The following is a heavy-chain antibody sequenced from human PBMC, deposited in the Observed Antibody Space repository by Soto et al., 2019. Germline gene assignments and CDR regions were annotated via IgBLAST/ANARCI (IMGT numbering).Heavy chain of an antibody. D-gene: IGHD2-21*02. CDR1: GLNFSNHW. J-gene: IGHJ5*02. Sequence: GGSLRLSCAASGLNFSNHWMHWVRQRPGEGLVWVSRITSDGKSKAYAESVKGRFAISRDNAKNTLYLQMNGLTAEDTAVYYCARESGDWPLNWFDPWGQGTLVTVSS. CDR3: ARESGDWPLNWFDP. CDR2: ITSDGKSK. V-gene: IGHV3-74*01.